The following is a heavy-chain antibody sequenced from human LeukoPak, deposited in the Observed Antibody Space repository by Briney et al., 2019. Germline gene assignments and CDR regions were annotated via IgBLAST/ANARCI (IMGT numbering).Heavy chain of an antibody. J-gene: IGHJ5*02. CDR1: GFNVSSNY. D-gene: IGHD6-19*01. Sequence: GGSLRLSCAVSGFNVSSNYLNWVRQALGKGPEWVSVIYSGGSTYYADSVKGRFTISRDNSKNTLYLQMNSLRAEDTAVYHCARELPYSSGWFPWGQGTLVTVSS. CDR3: ARELPYSSGWFP. CDR2: IYSGGST. V-gene: IGHV3-66*01.